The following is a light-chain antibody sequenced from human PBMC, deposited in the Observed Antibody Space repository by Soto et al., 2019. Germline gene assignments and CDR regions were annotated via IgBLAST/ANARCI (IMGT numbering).Light chain of an antibody. CDR3: QQYGRSLPT. CDR2: GAS. V-gene: IGKV3-20*01. CDR1: QSISNNY. J-gene: IGKJ2*01. Sequence: ENVLTQSPDILSLSPGERVTLSCRASQSISNNYSAWYQQKPGQAPRVLIYGASSRATGIPDRFSGSGSGTDFTLTISRLHPEDFALYYCQQYGRSLPTFGRATQLEIK.